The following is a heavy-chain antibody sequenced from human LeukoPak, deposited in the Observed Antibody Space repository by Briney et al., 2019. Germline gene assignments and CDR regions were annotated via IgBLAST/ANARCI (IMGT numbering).Heavy chain of an antibody. CDR2: IYHSGTT. V-gene: IGHV4-4*02. CDR1: GGSISDSYW. CDR3: AREVPGSGVNLDF. J-gene: IGHJ4*02. D-gene: IGHD3-10*01. Sequence: SETLSLTCAVSGGSISDSYWWTWVRQPPGKGLEWIGEIYHSGTTNYNPSLKGRVTISLDKSKNQFSLKLSSMTAADTAVYYCAREVPGSGVNLDFWGQGTLVTVSS.